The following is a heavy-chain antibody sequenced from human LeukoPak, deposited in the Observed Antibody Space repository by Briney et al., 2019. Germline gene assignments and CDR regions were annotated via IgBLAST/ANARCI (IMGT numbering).Heavy chain of an antibody. CDR2: INHSGGT. J-gene: IGHJ4*02. CDR1: GGSFSGYY. D-gene: IGHD2-2*01. CDR3: ASCTSYYFDY. V-gene: IGHV4-34*01. Sequence: KPSETLSLTCTVYGGSFSGYYWSWIRQAPGKGLEWIGEINHSGGTNYNPSLKGRVTISVDTSKNQFSLKLSSVTAADTAVYYCASCTSYYFDYWNPGTLVTVSS.